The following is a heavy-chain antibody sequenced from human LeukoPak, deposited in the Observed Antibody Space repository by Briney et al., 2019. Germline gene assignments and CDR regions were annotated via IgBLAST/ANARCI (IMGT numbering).Heavy chain of an antibody. CDR1: GGSISSSSYY. V-gene: IGHV4-39*07. J-gene: IGHJ4*02. Sequence: KPSETLSLTCTVSGGSISSSSYYWGWIRQPPGKGLEWIGSIYYSGSTYYNPSLKSRVTISVDTSKNQFSLKLSSVTAADTAVYYCARDPQRKWLQPYWGQGTLVTVST. CDR2: IYYSGST. CDR3: ARDPQRKWLQPY. D-gene: IGHD5-24*01.